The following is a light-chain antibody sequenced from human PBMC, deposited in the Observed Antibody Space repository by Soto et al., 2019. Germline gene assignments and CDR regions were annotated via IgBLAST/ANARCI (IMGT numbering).Light chain of an antibody. V-gene: IGKV3-20*01. Sequence: EIVLTQSPDTLYLSPGEGATLSCRASQRVNSSYLAWYQQKPGQAPRLLISGASDSATDVPARVSGSGSGTDFTLTIRRLGPEDLAVYYCQQYVNSPVTFGQVTKLQIK. CDR3: QQYVNSPVT. J-gene: IGKJ2*01. CDR2: GAS. CDR1: QRVNSSY.